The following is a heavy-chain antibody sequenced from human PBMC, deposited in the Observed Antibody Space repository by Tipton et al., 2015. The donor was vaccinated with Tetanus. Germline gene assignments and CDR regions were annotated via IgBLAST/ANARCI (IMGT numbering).Heavy chain of an antibody. V-gene: IGHV1-69-2*01. CDR1: GYTFTDYY. CDR3: STDINGEAY. Sequence: QLVQSGAEVKKPGATVKISCMVSGYTFTDYYIHWVQQAPGKGLEWMGLIDPEDGETVYAEKFQGRVTITADTSTDTAYMELRSLRFDDTATYYCSTDINGEAYWGQGTPVTVSS. D-gene: IGHD3-10*01. CDR2: IDPEDGET. J-gene: IGHJ4*02.